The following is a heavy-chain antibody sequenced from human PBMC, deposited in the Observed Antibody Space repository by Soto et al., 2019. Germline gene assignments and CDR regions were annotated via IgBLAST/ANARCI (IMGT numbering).Heavy chain of an antibody. J-gene: IGHJ6*02. CDR1: GYTFTGYY. CDR2: INPNSGGT. Sequence: GASVKVSCKASGYTFTGYYMHWVRQAPGQGLEWMGWINPNSGGTNYAQKFQGWVTMTRDTSISTAYMELSRLRSDDTAVYYCARDAGTTEDYYYGMDVWGQGTTVTVSS. CDR3: ARDAGTTEDYYYGMDV. D-gene: IGHD1-1*01. V-gene: IGHV1-2*04.